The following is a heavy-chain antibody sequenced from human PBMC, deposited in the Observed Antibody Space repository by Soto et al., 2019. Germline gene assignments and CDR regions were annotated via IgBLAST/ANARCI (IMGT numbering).Heavy chain of an antibody. D-gene: IGHD3-10*01. CDR2: ILNTGGT. CDR3: ARLQFGEGFDY. J-gene: IGHJ4*02. V-gene: IGHV4-30-2*01. CDR1: CGSISGGGFS. Sequence: SETLSLTCAVSCGSISGGGFSWSWIRQPPGKGLEWIGYILNTGGTQYNPSLKSRVSMSVDKSKNQFSLHLTSVTAADTAVYYCARLQFGEGFDYWGQGALVTVSS.